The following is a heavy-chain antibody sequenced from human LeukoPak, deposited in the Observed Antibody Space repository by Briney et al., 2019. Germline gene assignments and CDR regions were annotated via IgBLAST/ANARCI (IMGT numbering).Heavy chain of an antibody. J-gene: IGHJ6*02. V-gene: IGHV3-66*01. CDR1: GFTDSSNY. CDR2: IYSGGST. CDR3: ARDSVYGSGSYYHYYGMDV. D-gene: IGHD3-10*01. Sequence: GGSLRLSCAASGFTDSSNYMSWVRQAAWKGLEWVSVIYSGGSTYYAVSVNGRFTISRDNCKNTLYLQMNSLRAEDTAVYYCARDSVYGSGSYYHYYGMDVWGQGTTVTVSS.